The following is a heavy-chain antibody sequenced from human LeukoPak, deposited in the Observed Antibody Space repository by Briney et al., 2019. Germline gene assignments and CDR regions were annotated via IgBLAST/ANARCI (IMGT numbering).Heavy chain of an antibody. CDR3: ARGGMIVVDDNIHAFGY. D-gene: IGHD3-22*01. V-gene: IGHV4-34*01. Sequence: SETLSLTCAVYGGSFSGYYWSWIRQPPGKGLEWIGEINHSGSTNYNPSLKSRVTISVDTSKNQFSLKPSSVTAADTAVYYCARGGMIVVDDNIHAFGYWGQGTLVTVSS. CDR2: INHSGST. CDR1: GGSFSGYY. J-gene: IGHJ4*02.